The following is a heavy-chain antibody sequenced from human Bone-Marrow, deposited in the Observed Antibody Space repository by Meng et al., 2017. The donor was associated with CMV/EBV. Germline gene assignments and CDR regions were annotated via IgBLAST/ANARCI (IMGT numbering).Heavy chain of an antibody. V-gene: IGHV4-34*01. D-gene: IGHD3-10*01. J-gene: IGHJ4*02. CDR1: GGSFSGYY. CDR3: ARGPKRVRGVVVLYYFDY. Sequence: GSLRLPCAAFGGSFSGYYWSWIRKPPGKGLEWIGEINHSGSTNYNPSLKSRVTISVDTSKNQFSLKLSPVTAADTAVYYCARGPKRVRGVVVLYYFDYWGQGTLVTVSS. CDR2: INHSGST.